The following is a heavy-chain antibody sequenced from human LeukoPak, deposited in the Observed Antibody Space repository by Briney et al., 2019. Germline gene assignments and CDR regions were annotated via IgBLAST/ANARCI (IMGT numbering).Heavy chain of an antibody. CDR3: ARDGYSGSYLRFDP. CDR1: GFTFSSHG. J-gene: IGHJ5*02. V-gene: IGHV3-33*01. Sequence: GGSLRLSCAASGFTFSSHGMHWVRQAPGKGLEWVAVIWYDGSKKYYADSVTGRFTISRDNSKNALYLQMNSLRAEDTAVYYCARDGYSGSYLRFDPWGQGTLVTVSS. D-gene: IGHD1-26*01. CDR2: IWYDGSKK.